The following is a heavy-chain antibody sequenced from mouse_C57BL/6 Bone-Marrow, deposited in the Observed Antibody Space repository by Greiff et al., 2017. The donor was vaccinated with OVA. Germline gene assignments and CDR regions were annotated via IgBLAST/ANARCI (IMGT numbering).Heavy chain of an antibody. CDR1: GFTFSDFY. V-gene: IGHV7-1*01. Sequence: DVMLVESGGGLVQSGRSLRLSCATSGFTFSDFYMEWVRQAPGKGLEWIAASRNKANDYTTEYSASVKGRFIVSRDTSQSILYLQMNALRAEDTAIYYCARDAPYGSYAMDYWGQGTSVTVSS. CDR3: ARDAPYGSYAMDY. CDR2: SRNKANDYTT. J-gene: IGHJ4*01. D-gene: IGHD1-1*02.